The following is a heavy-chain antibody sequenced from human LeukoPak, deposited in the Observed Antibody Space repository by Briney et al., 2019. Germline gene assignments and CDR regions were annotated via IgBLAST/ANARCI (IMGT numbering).Heavy chain of an antibody. CDR3: ARCDLDTTSFDY. D-gene: IGHD4-17*01. V-gene: IGHV4-61*02. CDR1: GGSISSGSYY. CDR2: IYTSGST. J-gene: IGHJ4*02. Sequence: PSETLSLTCTVSGGSISSGSYYWSWIRQPAGKGLEWIGRIYTSGSTNYNPSLKSRVTISVDTSKNQFSLKLSSVTAADTAVYYCARCDLDTTSFDYWGQGTLVTVSS.